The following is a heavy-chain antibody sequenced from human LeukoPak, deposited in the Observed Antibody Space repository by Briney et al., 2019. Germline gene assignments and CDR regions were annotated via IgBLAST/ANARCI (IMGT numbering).Heavy chain of an antibody. V-gene: IGHV3-7*01. CDR3: ARGAAVAGNSAGYYYYMDV. CDR1: GFTFSSYW. CDR2: IKQDGSEK. Sequence: GGSLRLSRAASGFTFSSYWMSWVRQAPGKGLEWVANIKQDGSEKYYVDSVKGRFTISRDNAKNSLYLQMNSLRAEDTAVYYCARGAAVAGNSAGYYYYMDVWGKGTTVTISS. D-gene: IGHD6-19*01. J-gene: IGHJ6*03.